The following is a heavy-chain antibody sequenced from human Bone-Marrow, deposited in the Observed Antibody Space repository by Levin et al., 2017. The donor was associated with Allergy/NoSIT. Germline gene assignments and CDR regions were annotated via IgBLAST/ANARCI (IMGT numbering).Heavy chain of an antibody. CDR2: IIPIFGTA. CDR3: ARDPKYCSSTSCYMVDAFDI. V-gene: IGHV1-69*01. D-gene: IGHD2-2*02. J-gene: IGHJ3*02. Sequence: KISCKASGGTFSSYAISWVRQAPGQGLEWMGGIIPIFGTANYAQKFQGRVTITADESTSTAYMELSSLRSEDTAVYYCARDPKYCSSTSCYMVDAFDIWGQGTMVTVSS. CDR1: GGTFSSYA.